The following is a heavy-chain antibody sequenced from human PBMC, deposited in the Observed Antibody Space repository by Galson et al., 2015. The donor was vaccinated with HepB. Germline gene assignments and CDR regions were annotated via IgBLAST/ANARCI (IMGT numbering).Heavy chain of an antibody. Sequence: SLRLSCAASGFTFSSYSMNWVRQAPGKGLEWVSSISSSSSYIYYADSVKGRFTISRDNAKNSLYLQMNSLRAEDTAVYYCARGGMYYYDSSGYPFDYWGQGTLVTVSS. CDR1: GFTFSSYS. CDR2: ISSSSSYI. D-gene: IGHD3-22*01. V-gene: IGHV3-21*01. J-gene: IGHJ4*02. CDR3: ARGGMYYYDSSGYPFDY.